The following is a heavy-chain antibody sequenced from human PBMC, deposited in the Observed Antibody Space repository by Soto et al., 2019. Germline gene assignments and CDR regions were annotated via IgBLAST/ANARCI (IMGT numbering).Heavy chain of an antibody. V-gene: IGHV3-7*01. CDR2: INRDGSEK. CDR1: GFTFSSFW. CDR3: ARELTRQGY. Sequence: EVHLVDSGGGLVQPGGSLRLTCAASGFTFSSFWMTWVRQAPGKGLEWVASINRDGSEKYYVDSVKGRFTISRDNAKSSLYLQMDSVRADDAAIYFCARELTRQGYWGQGTLVTASS. J-gene: IGHJ4*02. D-gene: IGHD3-9*01.